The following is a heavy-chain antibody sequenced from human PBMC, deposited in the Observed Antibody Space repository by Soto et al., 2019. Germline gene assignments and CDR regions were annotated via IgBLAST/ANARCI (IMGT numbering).Heavy chain of an antibody. CDR1: GDSISGSQW. J-gene: IGHJ5*02. V-gene: IGHV4-59*01. CDR3: ARGYDSSGYYHSWFDP. CDR2: IYYSGST. Sequence: TSETLSLTCAVSGDSISGSQWWSWVRLPPGKGLEWIGYIYYSGSTNYNPSLKSRVTISVDTSKNQFSLKLSSVTAADTAVYYCARGYDSSGYYHSWFDPWGQGTLVTVSS. D-gene: IGHD3-22*01.